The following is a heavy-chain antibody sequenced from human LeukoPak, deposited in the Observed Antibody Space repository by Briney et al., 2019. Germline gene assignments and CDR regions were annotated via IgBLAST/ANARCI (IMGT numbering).Heavy chain of an antibody. CDR3: AKDIYGTGRFDY. Sequence: GGSLRLSCAASGFTFDDYAMHWVRQAPGKGLEWVSGISWNSGSIGYADSVKGRFTISRDNAKNSLYLQMNSLRAEDTALYYCAKDIYGTGRFDYWGQGTLVTVPS. D-gene: IGHD3/OR15-3a*01. V-gene: IGHV3-9*01. J-gene: IGHJ4*02. CDR1: GFTFDDYA. CDR2: ISWNSGSI.